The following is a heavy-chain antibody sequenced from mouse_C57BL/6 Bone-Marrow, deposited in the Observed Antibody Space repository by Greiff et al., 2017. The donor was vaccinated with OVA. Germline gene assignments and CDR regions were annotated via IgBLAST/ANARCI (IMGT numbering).Heavy chain of an antibody. CDR3: ARPLITPYYAMDY. J-gene: IGHJ4*01. D-gene: IGHD1-2*01. V-gene: IGHV1-55*01. CDR2: IYPGSGST. CDR1: GYTFTSYW. Sequence: QVQLQQPGAELVKPGASVKMSCKASGYTFTSYWITWVKQRPGQGLEWIGDIYPGSGSTNYNEKFKSKATLTVDTSSSTAYMQLSSLTSEDSAVYYCARPLITPYYAMDYWGQGTSVTVSS.